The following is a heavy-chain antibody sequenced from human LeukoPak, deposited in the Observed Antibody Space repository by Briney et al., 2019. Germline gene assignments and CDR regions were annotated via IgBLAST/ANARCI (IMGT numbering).Heavy chain of an antibody. D-gene: IGHD3-22*01. Sequence: SETLSLTCTVSGYSISSGNYWGWIRQSPGKGLEWIGSIYYSGSTYYNPSLKSRVTISVDTSKNQFSLKLSSVTAADTAVYYCARGDSSGYYTNFDYWGQGTLVTVSS. CDR3: ARGDSSGYYTNFDY. CDR2: IYYSGST. CDR1: GYSISSGNY. J-gene: IGHJ4*02. V-gene: IGHV4-38-2*02.